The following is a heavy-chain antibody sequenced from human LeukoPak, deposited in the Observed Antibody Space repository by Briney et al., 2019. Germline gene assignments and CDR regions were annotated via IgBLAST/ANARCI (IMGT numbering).Heavy chain of an antibody. V-gene: IGHV3-53*01. Sequence: GGSLRLSCAASGFTVSSYYMSWVRQAPGKGLEWVSVIYSGGNTYYADSVKGRFTISRDNSKNTLYLQMNSLRAEDTAVYYCVRGNYGSESYYYDYWGQGTLVTVSS. CDR2: IYSGGNT. J-gene: IGHJ4*02. D-gene: IGHD3-10*01. CDR3: VRGNYGSESYYYDY. CDR1: GFTVSSYY.